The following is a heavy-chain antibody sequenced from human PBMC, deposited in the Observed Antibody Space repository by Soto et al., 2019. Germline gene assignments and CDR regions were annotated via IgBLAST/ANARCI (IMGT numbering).Heavy chain of an antibody. Sequence: EVQLLESGGGLVQPGGSLRLSCAASGFTFSSYAMSWVRQAPGKGLEWVSAISGSGGSTYYADTVKGRFTISRDNSKNTLYLQMNSLRAEDTAVYYCAKRPDIVGYGDYWGQGTLVTVSS. J-gene: IGHJ4*02. CDR1: GFTFSSYA. CDR3: AKRPDIVGYGDY. CDR2: ISGSGGST. D-gene: IGHD5-12*01. V-gene: IGHV3-23*01.